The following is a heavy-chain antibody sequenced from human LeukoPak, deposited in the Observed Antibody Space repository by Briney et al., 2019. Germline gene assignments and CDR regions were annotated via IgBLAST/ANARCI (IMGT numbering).Heavy chain of an antibody. CDR3: AKGGGYYDSSSYYEYFDS. D-gene: IGHD3-22*01. V-gene: IGHV3-30*18. CDR1: GFIFSTYG. J-gene: IGHJ4*02. Sequence: GGSLRLSCTASGFIFSTYGMHWVRQAPGKGLEWVAVISYDGNNKYYADSVKGRFTISRDNSKNTLYLQMNSLRAEDTAVYYCAKGGGYYDSSSYYEYFDSWGQGTLVTVSS. CDR2: ISYDGNNK.